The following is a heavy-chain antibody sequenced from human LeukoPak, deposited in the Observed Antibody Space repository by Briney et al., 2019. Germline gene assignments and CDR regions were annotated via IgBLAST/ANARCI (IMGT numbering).Heavy chain of an antibody. CDR3: ARTRSGSYWD. Sequence: SETLSLTCTVSGGSISSYYWSWIRQPPGKGLEWIGYIYCSGSTNYNPSLKSRVTISVDRSKNQFSLKLSSVTAADTAVYYCARTRSGSYWDWGQGTLVTVSS. CDR2: IYCSGST. V-gene: IGHV4-59*01. J-gene: IGHJ4*02. CDR1: GGSISSYY. D-gene: IGHD3-10*01.